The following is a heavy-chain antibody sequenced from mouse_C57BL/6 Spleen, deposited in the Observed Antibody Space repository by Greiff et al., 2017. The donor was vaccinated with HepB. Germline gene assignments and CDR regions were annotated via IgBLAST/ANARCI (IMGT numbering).Heavy chain of an antibody. Sequence: VQLQQSGPELVKPGASVKISCKASGYAFSSSWMNWVKQRPGKGLEWIGRIYPGDGDTNYNGKFKGKATLTADKSSSTAYMQLSSLTSEDSAVYFCASLYGSSYDYYAMDYWGQGTSVTVSS. V-gene: IGHV1-82*01. CDR1: GYAFSSSW. CDR3: ASLYGSSYDYYAMDY. D-gene: IGHD1-1*01. CDR2: IYPGDGDT. J-gene: IGHJ4*01.